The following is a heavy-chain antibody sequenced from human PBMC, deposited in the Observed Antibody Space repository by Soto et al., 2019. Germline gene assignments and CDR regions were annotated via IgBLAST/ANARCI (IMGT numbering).Heavy chain of an antibody. CDR1: GYTFTSYD. J-gene: IGHJ6*02. V-gene: IGHV1-8*01. D-gene: IGHD1-1*01. CDR2: MNPNSGNT. CDR3: ARERTGTTSMDV. Sequence: QVQLVQSGAEVKKPGASVKVSCKASGYTFTSYDINWVRQATGQGLEWMEWMNPNSGNTGYAQKXXGXXTMTRNTSISTAYMELSSLRSEDTAVYYCARERTGTTSMDVWGQGTTVTVSS.